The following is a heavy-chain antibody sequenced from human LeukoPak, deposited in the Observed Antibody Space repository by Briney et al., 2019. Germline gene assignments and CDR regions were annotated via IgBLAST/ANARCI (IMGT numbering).Heavy chain of an antibody. CDR3: ARRGPGLRFLEWLLDYFDY. CDR2: INHSGST. D-gene: IGHD3-3*01. J-gene: IGHJ4*02. V-gene: IGHV4-34*01. CDR1: GGSFSGYY. Sequence: SETLSLTCAVYGGSFSGYYWGWIRQPPGKGLEWIGEINHSGSTNYNPSLKSRVTISVDTSKNQFSLKLSSVTAADTAVYYCARRGPGLRFLEWLLDYFDYWGQGTLVTVSS.